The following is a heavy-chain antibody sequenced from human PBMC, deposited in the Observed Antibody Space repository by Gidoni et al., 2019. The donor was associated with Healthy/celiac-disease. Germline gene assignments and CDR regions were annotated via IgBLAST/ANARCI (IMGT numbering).Heavy chain of an antibody. CDR2: TYYKSKWYN. CDR1: GTSVTSNSAA. J-gene: IGHJ4*02. D-gene: IGHD6-13*01. CDR3: AREGAAAGTLY. V-gene: IGHV6-1*01. Sequence: QVQLQQSGPELVTPSQPLSLTCAISGTSVTSNSAAWNLIRQSPSRGFEWLGRTYYKSKWYNDYAVSVKSRITINPDTSKNQFSLQLNSVTPEDMAVYYCAREGAAAGTLYWGQGTLVTVSS.